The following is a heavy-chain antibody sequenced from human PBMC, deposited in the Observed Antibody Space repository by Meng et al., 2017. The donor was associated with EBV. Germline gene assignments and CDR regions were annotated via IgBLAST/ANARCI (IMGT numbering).Heavy chain of an antibody. V-gene: IGHV2-5*02. CDR2: IYWDDDK. D-gene: IGHD6-6*01. CDR1: GFSLSTRGVG. CDR3: AHIIAARPFDY. Sequence: QYTLKDSGPTLVKPTQTLTPTCTFSGFSLSTRGVGVGWIRQPPGKALEWLALIYWDDDKRYSPSLKSRLTITKDTSKNQVVLTMTNMDPVDAATYYCAHIIAARPFDYWGQGTLVTVSS. J-gene: IGHJ4*02.